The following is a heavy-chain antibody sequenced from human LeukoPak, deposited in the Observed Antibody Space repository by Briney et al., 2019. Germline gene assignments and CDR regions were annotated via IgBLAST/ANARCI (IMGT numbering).Heavy chain of an antibody. D-gene: IGHD2-2*01. CDR1: GFTFCSYA. CDR2: ISYDGSNK. V-gene: IGHV3-30-3*01. J-gene: IGHJ3*02. CDR3: AKDHFVGYCSSTSCYDAFDI. Sequence: GGSLRLSWAASGFTFCSYAMHWVRQAPGKGLEWVAVISYDGSNKYYADSVKGRFTISRDNSKNTLYLQMNSLRAEDTAVYYCAKDHFVGYCSSTSCYDAFDIWGRGTMVTVSS.